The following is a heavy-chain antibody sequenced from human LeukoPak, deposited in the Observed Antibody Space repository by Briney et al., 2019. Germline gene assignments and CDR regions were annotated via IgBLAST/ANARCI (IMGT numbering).Heavy chain of an antibody. D-gene: IGHD5-12*01. CDR2: INHSGST. Sequence: SETLSLTSAVYGGSFSGYYWSWIRQPPGKGLERIGEINHSGSTNYNPSLKSRVTISVDTSKNQFSLKLSSVTAADTAVYYCARVGPIVATIDDAFDIWGQGTMVTVSS. CDR1: GGSFSGYY. V-gene: IGHV4-34*01. J-gene: IGHJ3*02. CDR3: ARVGPIVATIDDAFDI.